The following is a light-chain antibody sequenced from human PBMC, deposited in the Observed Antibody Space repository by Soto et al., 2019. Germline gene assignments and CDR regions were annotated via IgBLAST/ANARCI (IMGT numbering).Light chain of an antibody. Sequence: EIVLTQSPGTLSLSPGERATLSCGASQSVSSSYLAWYQQKPGQAPRLLIYGASSRATGIPDRFSGSGSGTDFTLTISRLEPEDFAVYYGQQYVTSPWTFGQGTKVEIK. CDR2: GAS. CDR1: QSVSSSY. V-gene: IGKV3-20*01. CDR3: QQYVTSPWT. J-gene: IGKJ1*01.